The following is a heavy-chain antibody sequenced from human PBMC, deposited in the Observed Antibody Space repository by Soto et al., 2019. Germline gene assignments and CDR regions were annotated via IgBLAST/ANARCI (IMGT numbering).Heavy chain of an antibody. V-gene: IGHV3-30*03. CDR3: AAHDFWRGLSGPFDD. CDR2: TSDDGHGN. Sequence: QVQLVESGGGVVQPGRSQRLSCAASGFTVNNYAMHWVCQAPGKWLEWVAVTSDDGHGNFYADPVTGRFTISRDNSKNTLYLQVNSLRIADTAVYYCAAHDFWRGLSGPFDDRGQGTMVIVSS. CDR1: GFTVNNYA. D-gene: IGHD3-3*01. J-gene: IGHJ4*02.